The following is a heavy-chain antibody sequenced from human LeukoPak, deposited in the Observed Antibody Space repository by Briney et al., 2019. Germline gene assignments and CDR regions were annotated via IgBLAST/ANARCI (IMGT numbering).Heavy chain of an antibody. Sequence: SQTLSLTCAISGDSVSSNRAAWNWIRQSPSRGLEWLGRTYYRSKWYNDYAVSVKSRITIDPDTSKNQFSLLLNSATPEDTAVYYCARDSYYDTAFFDYWGQGTLVTVSS. J-gene: IGHJ4*02. CDR1: GDSVSSNRAA. D-gene: IGHD3-22*01. CDR2: TYYRSKWYN. CDR3: ARDSYYDTAFFDY. V-gene: IGHV6-1*01.